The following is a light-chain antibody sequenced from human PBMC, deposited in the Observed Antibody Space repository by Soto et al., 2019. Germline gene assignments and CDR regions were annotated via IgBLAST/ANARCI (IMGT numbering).Light chain of an antibody. Sequence: EIVLTQSPGTLSLSPGERATLSCRASQSVSSSYLAWYQQKPGQAPRLLFYGASRRATGIPDRFSGSGSGTDFTLTISILEPEDFAVYSCQQYGSSPWTFGQGTKVEIK. V-gene: IGKV3-20*01. CDR1: QSVSSSY. CDR3: QQYGSSPWT. CDR2: GAS. J-gene: IGKJ1*01.